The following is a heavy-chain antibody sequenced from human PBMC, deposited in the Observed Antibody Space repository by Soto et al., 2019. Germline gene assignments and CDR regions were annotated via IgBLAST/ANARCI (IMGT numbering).Heavy chain of an antibody. CDR3: ASSHYYDSSGYSHDAFDI. CDR1: GYSFTSYW. V-gene: IGHV5-51*01. J-gene: IGHJ3*02. CDR2: IYPGDSDT. Sequence: GESLKISCKGSGYSFTSYWIGWVRQMPGKGLEWMGIIYPGDSDTSYSPSFQGQVTISADKSISTAYLQWSSLKASDTAMYYCASSHYYDSSGYSHDAFDIWGQGTTVTVSS. D-gene: IGHD3-22*01.